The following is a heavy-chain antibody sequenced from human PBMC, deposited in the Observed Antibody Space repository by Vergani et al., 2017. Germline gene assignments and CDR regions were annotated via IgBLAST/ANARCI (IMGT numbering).Heavy chain of an antibody. CDR2: ISGSGGST. Sequence: EVQLLESGGGLVQPGGSLRLSCAASGFTFSSYAMSWVRQAPGKGLEWVSAISGSGGSTYYADSVKGRFTISRDNSKNTLYLQMNSLRAEDTAVYYCAKPQGYGSGSYLSHTAGWFDYWGQGTLVTVSS. D-gene: IGHD3-10*01. J-gene: IGHJ4*02. V-gene: IGHV3-23*01. CDR3: AKPQGYGSGSYLSHTAGWFDY. CDR1: GFTFSSYA.